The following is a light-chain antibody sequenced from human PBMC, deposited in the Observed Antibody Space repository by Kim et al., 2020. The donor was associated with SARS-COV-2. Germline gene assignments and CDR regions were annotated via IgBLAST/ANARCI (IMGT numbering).Light chain of an antibody. CDR1: SGHSSYA. V-gene: IGLV4-69*01. J-gene: IGLJ2*01. CDR2: LNSDGSH. CDR3: QTWGTGIHVV. Sequence: VRLTCTLSSGHSSYAIAWHQQQPEKGPRYLMKLNSDGSHSKGDGIPDRFSGSSSGAERYLTISSLQSEDEADYYCQTWGTGIHVVFGGGTQLTVL.